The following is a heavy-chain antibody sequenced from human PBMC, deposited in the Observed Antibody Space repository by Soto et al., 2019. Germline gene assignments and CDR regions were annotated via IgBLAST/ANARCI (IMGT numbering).Heavy chain of an antibody. V-gene: IGHV4-34*01. CDR2: IYYLGNT. J-gene: IGHJ4*02. CDR3: AGLYPYESSGYHLNY. Sequence: SETLSLTCAVYGESFSGYYWSWIRQPPGKGLEWVGSIYYLGNTYYNPSLGSRVTISVDTSKNQFSLKLRSVTAADTAVFYCAGLYPYESSGYHLNYWGQGALVTVSS. CDR1: GESFSGYY. D-gene: IGHD3-22*01.